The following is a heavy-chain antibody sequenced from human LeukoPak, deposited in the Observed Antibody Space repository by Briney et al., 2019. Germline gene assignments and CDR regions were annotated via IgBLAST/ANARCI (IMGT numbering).Heavy chain of an antibody. CDR2: IYTSGST. J-gene: IGHJ6*02. Sequence: SETLSLTCTVSGGSISSYYWSWIRQPAGKGLEWIGRIYTSGSTNYNASLKSRVSMSVDTSKNQFALTLTSVTAADTAVYYCGRHVSNGWDYHYGLDVWGQGTTVTVSS. CDR1: GGSISSYY. V-gene: IGHV4-4*07. CDR3: GRHVSNGWDYHYGLDV. D-gene: IGHD6-19*01.